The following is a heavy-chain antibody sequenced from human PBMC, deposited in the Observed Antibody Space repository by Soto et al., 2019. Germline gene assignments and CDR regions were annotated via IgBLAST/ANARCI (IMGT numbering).Heavy chain of an antibody. D-gene: IGHD4-4*01. CDR3: ATTASGTNYFDH. CDR2: IAAGNGNT. J-gene: IGHJ4*02. Sequence: QVPLVQSGTEARKPGASVKVSCRASGYIFTGYAIQWVRQAPGQRLEWMGWIAAGNGNTRYSQKFQDRVTISRDISAITAYMELTSLRSEDTAIYYCATTASGTNYFDHWGQGTLVTVYS. V-gene: IGHV1-3*01. CDR1: GYIFTGYA.